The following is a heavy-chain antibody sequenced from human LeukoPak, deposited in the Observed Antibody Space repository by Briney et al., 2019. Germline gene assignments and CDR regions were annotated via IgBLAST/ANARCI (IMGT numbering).Heavy chain of an antibody. V-gene: IGHV3-9*01. J-gene: IGHJ3*02. D-gene: IGHD3-22*01. CDR2: ISWNSGSI. Sequence: GGSLRLSCAASGFTFSSYAMHWVRQPPGKGLEWVSGISWNSGSIGYADSVKGRFTISRDNAKNSLYLQMNSLRAEDTALYYCAKAVTMIVVDHDAFDIWGQGTMVTVSS. CDR3: AKAVTMIVVDHDAFDI. CDR1: GFTFSSYA.